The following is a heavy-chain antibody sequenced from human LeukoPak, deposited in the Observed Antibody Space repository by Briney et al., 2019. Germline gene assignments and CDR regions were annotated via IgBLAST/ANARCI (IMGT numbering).Heavy chain of an antibody. V-gene: IGHV4-39*01. D-gene: IGHD1-26*01. J-gene: IGHJ4*02. CDR2: IYYSGST. CDR1: GGSISSSSYY. CDR3: ARQELQRYFDY. Sequence: SETLSLTCTVSGGSISSSSYYWGWIRQPPGKGLEWIGSIYYSGSTYYNPFLKSRVTISVDTSKNQFSLKLSSVTAADTAVYYCARQELQRYFDYWGQGTLVTVSS.